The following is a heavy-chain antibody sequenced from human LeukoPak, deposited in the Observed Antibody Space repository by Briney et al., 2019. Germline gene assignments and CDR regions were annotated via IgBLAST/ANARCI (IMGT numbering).Heavy chain of an antibody. CDR3: ASSDDYDSYWYYLNF. CDR2: IYSAGSA. J-gene: IGHJ4*02. CDR1: GFTATSNY. D-gene: IGHD5-24*01. Sequence: GGSLRLSCTVSGFTATSNYLVWVRRAPGKGLEWVSIIYSAGSAYYADSVKGRFTVSRDNSKNTLYLQMNRLRVEDAAVYYCASSDDYDSYWYYLNFWGQGTLVTVSS. V-gene: IGHV3-53*01.